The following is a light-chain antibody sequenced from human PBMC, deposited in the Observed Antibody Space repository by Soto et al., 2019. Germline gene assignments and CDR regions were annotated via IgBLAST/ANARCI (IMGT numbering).Light chain of an antibody. CDR2: DAS. CDR1: QSVSNY. Sequence: EIALTQSPGTLSLSPGDSAALSCLASQSVSNYLAWYQQKPGQAPRLLIFDASNRATGIPARFSGSGSATDFTLTISSLEPEDFAVYYCQHRSIWPVSFGQGTRLEI. J-gene: IGKJ5*01. CDR3: QHRSIWPVS. V-gene: IGKV3-11*01.